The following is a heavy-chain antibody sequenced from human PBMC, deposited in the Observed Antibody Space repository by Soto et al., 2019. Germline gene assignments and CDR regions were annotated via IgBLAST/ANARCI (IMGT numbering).Heavy chain of an antibody. Sequence: GASVKVSCKPSGYSFSTHAMHWVRQAPGQGLEWVGWINSVNDHTIYSEKFQGRVTITSDTSATTAYMELSSLTSEDTAIYYCARNILGGTTDYWGQGTLVTVSS. D-gene: IGHD1-7*01. CDR2: INSVNDHT. CDR1: GYSFSTHA. V-gene: IGHV1-3*01. J-gene: IGHJ4*02. CDR3: ARNILGGTTDY.